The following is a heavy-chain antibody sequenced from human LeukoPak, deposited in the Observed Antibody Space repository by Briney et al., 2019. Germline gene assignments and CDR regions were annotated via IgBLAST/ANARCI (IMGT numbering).Heavy chain of an antibody. CDR1: GFTFSSYW. J-gene: IGHJ6*03. D-gene: IGHD2-2*01. CDR3: ARVQSYCSSTSCYDVYYYYYMDV. Sequence: GGSLRLSCAASGFTFSSYWMHWVRQAPGKGLVWVSRINSDESSTSYADSVKGRFTISRDNAKNSLYLQMNSLRAEDTAVYYCARVQSYCSSTSCYDVYYYYYMDVWGKGTTVTVSS. V-gene: IGHV3-74*01. CDR2: INSDESST.